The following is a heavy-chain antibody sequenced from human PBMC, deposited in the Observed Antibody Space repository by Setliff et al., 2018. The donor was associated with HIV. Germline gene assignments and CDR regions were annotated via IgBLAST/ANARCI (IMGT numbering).Heavy chain of an antibody. D-gene: IGHD1-20*01. CDR3: ARDRYEDRAFDY. J-gene: IGHJ4*02. Sequence: GGSLRLSCAASGFTFSSYAMHWVRQAPGKGLEWVAVISYDGSNKYYADSVKGRFTISRDNSKNTLYLQMNSLRAEDTAVYYCARDRYEDRAFDYWGQGTLVTVS. V-gene: IGHV3-30*04. CDR1: GFTFSSYA. CDR2: ISYDGSNK.